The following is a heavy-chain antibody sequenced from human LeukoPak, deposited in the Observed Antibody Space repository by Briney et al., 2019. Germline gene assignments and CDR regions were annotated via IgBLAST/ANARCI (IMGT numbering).Heavy chain of an antibody. V-gene: IGHV5-51*01. J-gene: IGHJ4*02. CDR3: ARRVPRYSYGYDY. CDR1: GYSFTNYW. D-gene: IGHD5-18*01. Sequence: GESLKISCKGSGYSFTNYWIGWVRQMPGKGLEWMGIIYPGDSDTRYSPSFQGQVTISADKSISTAYLQWSSLKASDTAMYYCARRVPRYSYGYDYWGQGALVTVSS. CDR2: IYPGDSDT.